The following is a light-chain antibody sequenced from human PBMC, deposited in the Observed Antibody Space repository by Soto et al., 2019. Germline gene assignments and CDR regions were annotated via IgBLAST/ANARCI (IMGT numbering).Light chain of an antibody. CDR3: YSYSAYTTLWV. J-gene: IGLJ3*02. Sequence: QSVLTQPASVSGSPGQAITISCAGTSSDIGSYDFVSWHQQHPGKAPKLLIYGVSNRPSGVSNRFSGSKSGNAASLTISGLQAEDEADYYCYSYSAYTTLWVFGGGTKVTVL. V-gene: IGLV2-14*01. CDR2: GVS. CDR1: SSDIGSYDF.